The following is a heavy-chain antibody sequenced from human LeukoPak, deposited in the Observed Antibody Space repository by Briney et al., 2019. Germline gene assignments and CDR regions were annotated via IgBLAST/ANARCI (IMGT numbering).Heavy chain of an antibody. J-gene: IGHJ4*02. CDR1: GFTFSSYA. V-gene: IGHV3-23*01. CDR3: AKDETVRFLEWLFSIDY. Sequence: GGSLRLSCAASGFTFSSYAMSWVRQAPGKGLEWVSAISGSGGSTYYADSVKGRFTISRDNSKNTLYPQMNSLRAEDTAVYYCAKDETVRFLEWLFSIDYWGQGTLVTVSS. D-gene: IGHD3-3*01. CDR2: ISGSGGST.